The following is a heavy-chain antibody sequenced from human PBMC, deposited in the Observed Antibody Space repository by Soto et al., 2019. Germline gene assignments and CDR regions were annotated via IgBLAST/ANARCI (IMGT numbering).Heavy chain of an antibody. D-gene: IGHD3-3*01. CDR2: ISGSGGST. CDR1: GFTFSSYA. Sequence: GGSLRLSCAASGFTFSSYAMSWVRQAPGKGLEWVSAISGSGGSTYYADSVKGRFTISRDNSKNTLYLQMNSLRAEDTAVYYCAKGSLFWSGYYNFNYWGQGTLVTVSS. CDR3: AKGSLFWSGYYNFNY. J-gene: IGHJ4*02. V-gene: IGHV3-23*01.